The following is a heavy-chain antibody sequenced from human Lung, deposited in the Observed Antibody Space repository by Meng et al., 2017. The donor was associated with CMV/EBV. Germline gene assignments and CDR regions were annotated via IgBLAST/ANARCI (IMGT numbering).Heavy chain of an antibody. J-gene: IGHJ4*02. Sequence: SCAACGFTCSMYGMHWVRQAPGKGLEWVADISSDGNNKHYAHSVEGRLTISRDNSNKMVYIQMDRLTSEDTAIYYCARQETESYYEYWGQGTLVTVSS. CDR2: ISSDGNNK. CDR3: ARQETESYYEY. CDR1: GFTCSMYG. V-gene: IGHV3-30*03. D-gene: IGHD3-10*01.